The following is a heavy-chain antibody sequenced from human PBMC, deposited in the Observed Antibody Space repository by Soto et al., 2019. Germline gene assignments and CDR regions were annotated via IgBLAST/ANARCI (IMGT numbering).Heavy chain of an antibody. CDR2: ISAYSGNT. D-gene: IGHD6-19*01. J-gene: IGHJ6*02. CDR1: GYTFTSYG. V-gene: IGHV1-18*01. CDR3: AASPSGWQNYYCGAMDV. Sequence: ASVKVSCKASGYTFTSYGISWVRQAPGQGLEWMGWISAYSGNTNYAQKLQGRVTMTTDTSTSTAYMELSSLRSEDTAVYYCAASPSGWQNYYCGAMDVWGQGTTVTVSS.